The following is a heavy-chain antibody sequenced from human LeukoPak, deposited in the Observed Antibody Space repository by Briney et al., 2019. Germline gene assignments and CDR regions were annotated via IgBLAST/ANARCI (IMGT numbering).Heavy chain of an antibody. Sequence: PGGSLRLSCAASGFTASSNYMSWVRQAPGKGLEWVSVIYSGGSTYYADYVKGRFTISRDNSKNTLYLQMNSLRAEDTAVYYCARDSTSGGLDYWGQGTLVTVSS. CDR2: IYSGGST. J-gene: IGHJ4*02. CDR1: GFTASSNY. CDR3: ARDSTSGGLDY. D-gene: IGHD1-26*01. V-gene: IGHV3-53*01.